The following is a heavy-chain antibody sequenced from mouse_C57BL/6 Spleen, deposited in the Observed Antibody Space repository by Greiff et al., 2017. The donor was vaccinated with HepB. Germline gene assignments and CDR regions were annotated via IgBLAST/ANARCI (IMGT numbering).Heavy chain of an antibody. J-gene: IGHJ4*01. D-gene: IGHD2-4*01. CDR1: GYTFTSYW. CDR2: IHPSDSDT. CDR3: AIPIYYDYSYAMDY. Sequence: QVQLKQPGAELVKPGASVKVSCKASGYTFTSYWMHWVKQRPGQGLEWIGRIHPSDSDTNYNQKFKGKATLTVDKSSSTAYMQLSSLTSEDSAVYYCAIPIYYDYSYAMDYWGQGTSVTVSS. V-gene: IGHV1-74*01.